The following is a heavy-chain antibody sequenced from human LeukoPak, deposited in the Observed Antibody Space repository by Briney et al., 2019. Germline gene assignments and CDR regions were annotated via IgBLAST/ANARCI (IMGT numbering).Heavy chain of an antibody. CDR1: GGSISSSSYY. J-gene: IGHJ6*02. D-gene: IGHD6-13*01. V-gene: IGHV4-39*01. CDR2: IYYSGST. CDR3: ARSAAGLSYGMDV. Sequence: SESLSLTCTVSGGSISSSSYYWGWIRQPPGKGLEWIGSIYYSGSTYYNPSRKSRVAISVDTSKNQFALELSSVTAADTAVYFCARSAAGLSYGMDVWGQGTTVTVSS.